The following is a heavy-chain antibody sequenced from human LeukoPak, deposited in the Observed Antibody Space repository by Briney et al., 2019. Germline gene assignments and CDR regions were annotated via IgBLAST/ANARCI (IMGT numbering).Heavy chain of an antibody. Sequence: SETLSLTCTVSGGSISSYYWSWIRQPPGKGLEWIGYIYYSGSTNYNPSLKSRVTISVDTSKNQFSLKLSSVTAADTAVYYCARATYYYGSGSYKYYFGYWGQGTLVTVSS. CDR1: GGSISSYY. D-gene: IGHD3-10*01. V-gene: IGHV4-59*01. CDR3: ARATYYYGSGSYKYYFGY. J-gene: IGHJ4*02. CDR2: IYYSGST.